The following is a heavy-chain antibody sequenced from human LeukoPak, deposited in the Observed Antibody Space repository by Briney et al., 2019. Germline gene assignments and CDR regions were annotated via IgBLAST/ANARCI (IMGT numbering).Heavy chain of an antibody. V-gene: IGHV4-59*08. CDR1: GGSFSGYY. CDR2: IYYSGST. CDR3: ARKGRGPYGSVNGYFDY. J-gene: IGHJ4*02. Sequence: SETLSLTCAVYGGSFSGYYWSWIRQPPGKGLEWIVYIYYSGSTNYNSSLKSRVTISVDTSKNQFSLKLNFVTAADTAVYYCARKGRGPYGSVNGYFDYWGQGTLVTVSS. D-gene: IGHD3-10*01.